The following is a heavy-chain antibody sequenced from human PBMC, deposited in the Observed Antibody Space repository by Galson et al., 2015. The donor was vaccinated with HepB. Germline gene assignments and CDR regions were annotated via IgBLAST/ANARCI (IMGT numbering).Heavy chain of an antibody. D-gene: IGHD4-23*01. J-gene: IGHJ4*02. CDR3: TSQTTVGH. CDR2: IKSKTDSYAT. Sequence: SLRLSCAASGFTFSGSAMHWVRQASGKGLEWVGRIKSKTDSYATTYAVSLKGRFTISRDDSKNTAYLQMNSLKTEDTAVYYCTSQTTVGHWGQGTLVTVSS. V-gene: IGHV3-73*01. CDR1: GFTFSGSA.